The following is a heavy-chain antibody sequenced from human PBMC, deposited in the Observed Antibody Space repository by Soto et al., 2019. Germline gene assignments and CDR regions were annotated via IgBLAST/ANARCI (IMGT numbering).Heavy chain of an antibody. J-gene: IGHJ6*02. V-gene: IGHV4-31*03. Sequence: SETLSLTCTVSGGSISSGGYYWSWIRQHPGKGLEWIGYIYYSGSTYYNPSLKSRVTISVDTSKNQFSLKLSSVTAADTAEYYCARSSAQLWSGYYIPSYYYYGMDVWGQGTTVTVSS. D-gene: IGHD3-3*01. CDR2: IYYSGST. CDR3: ARSSAQLWSGYYIPSYYYYGMDV. CDR1: GGSISSGGYY.